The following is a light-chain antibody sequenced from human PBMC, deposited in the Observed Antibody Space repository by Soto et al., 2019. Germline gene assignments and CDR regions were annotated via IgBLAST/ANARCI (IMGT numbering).Light chain of an antibody. Sequence: QLVLTQPPSVSGAPGQRVTISCAGSNSDIGSSSDVHWYQQVPGTAPRLLISGYNNRPSGVPNRFSASKSGTSASLAITGLQAEDEADYYCQSYDRSLSVVVFGGGTKLTVL. CDR3: QSYDRSLSVVV. V-gene: IGLV1-40*01. J-gene: IGLJ2*01. CDR1: NSDIGSSSD. CDR2: GYN.